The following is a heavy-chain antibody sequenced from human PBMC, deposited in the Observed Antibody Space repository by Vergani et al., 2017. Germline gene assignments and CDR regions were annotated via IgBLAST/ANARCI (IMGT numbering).Heavy chain of an antibody. Sequence: EVQLMESGGGLVQPGGSLRLSCAASGFTFSNYWMSWVRQAPGKGLEWVANIKEDGSETFYVDSVMGRFTISRDNAKNSLYLQMNSLRAEDTAVYFCARDRYYLGSGSYPYFYYYGLDVWGQGTAVTVSS. D-gene: IGHD3-10*01. CDR1: GFTFSNYW. CDR3: ARDRYYLGSGSYPYFYYYGLDV. CDR2: IKEDGSET. J-gene: IGHJ6*02. V-gene: IGHV3-7*01.